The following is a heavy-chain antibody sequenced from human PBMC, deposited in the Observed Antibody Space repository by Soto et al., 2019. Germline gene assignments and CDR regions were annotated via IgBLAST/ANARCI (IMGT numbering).Heavy chain of an antibody. V-gene: IGHV1-2*02. D-gene: IGHD3-10*01. CDR2: INPNSGGT. CDR1: GYTFTGYY. Sequence: ASVKVSCKASGYTFTGYYMHRVRQAPGQGLEWMGWINPNSGGTNYAQKFQGRVTMTRDTSISTAYMELSRLRSDDTAVYYCARDSLWFGELMGYYYYYGMDVWGQGTTVTVSS. CDR3: ARDSLWFGELMGYYYYYGMDV. J-gene: IGHJ6*02.